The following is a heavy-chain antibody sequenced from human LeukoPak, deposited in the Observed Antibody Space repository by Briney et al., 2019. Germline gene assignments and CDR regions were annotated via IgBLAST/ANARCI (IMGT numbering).Heavy chain of an antibody. CDR1: GGSISSGGYY. CDR2: IYYSGST. J-gene: IGHJ4*02. CDR3: ARARWTTVVTPDPYYFDY. D-gene: IGHD4-23*01. V-gene: IGHV4-31*03. Sequence: PSQTLSLTCTVSGGSISSGGYYWSWIRQHPGKGLEWTGYIYYSGSTYYNPSLKSRVTISVDTSKNQFSLKLSSVTAADTAVYYCARARWTTVVTPDPYYFDYWGQGTLVTVSS.